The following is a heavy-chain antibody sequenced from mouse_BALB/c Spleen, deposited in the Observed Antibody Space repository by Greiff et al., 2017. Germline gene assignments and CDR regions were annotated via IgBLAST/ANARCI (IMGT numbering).Heavy chain of an antibody. Sequence: EVKLVESGGGLVQPGGSLRLSCAPSGFTFSDFYMEWVRQPPGKRLEWIAASRNKANDYTTEYSASVKGRFIVSRDTSQSILYLQMNALRAEDTAIYYCARDATYYRYFDYWGQGTTLTVSS. J-gene: IGHJ2*01. CDR1: GFTFSDFY. CDR3: ARDATYYRYFDY. D-gene: IGHD2-14*01. CDR2: SRNKANDYTT. V-gene: IGHV7-1*02.